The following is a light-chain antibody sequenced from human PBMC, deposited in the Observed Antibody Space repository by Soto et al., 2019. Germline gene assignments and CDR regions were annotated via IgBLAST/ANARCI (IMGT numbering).Light chain of an antibody. Sequence: EIVMTQSPAILSVSPGERATLSCRASQSVSTNLAWFQQKPGQTPRLLFNGASTRATGIPARFTGSGSGTEFILTISSLQSEDFAVYYCQQYEIWPPTFAQGTKVEIK. V-gene: IGKV3-15*01. CDR2: GAS. CDR3: QQYEIWPPT. CDR1: QSVSTN. J-gene: IGKJ1*01.